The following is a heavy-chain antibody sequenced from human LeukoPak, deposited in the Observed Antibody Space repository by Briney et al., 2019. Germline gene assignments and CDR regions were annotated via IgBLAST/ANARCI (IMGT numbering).Heavy chain of an antibody. CDR1: GGSVSGYY. D-gene: IGHD2-15*01. Sequence: SETLSLTCTVSGGSVSGYYWSWIRQPQGKGLEWIAYIYYSGGTNYNPSLKSRVTISRNTSKNQFSLKLTSVTAADTAVYYCARQTHYTPAFDYWGQGTLVTVSS. V-gene: IGHV4-59*08. CDR2: IYYSGGT. CDR3: ARQTHYTPAFDY. J-gene: IGHJ4*02.